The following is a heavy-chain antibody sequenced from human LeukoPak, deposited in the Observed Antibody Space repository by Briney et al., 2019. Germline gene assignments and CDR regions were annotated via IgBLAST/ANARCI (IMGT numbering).Heavy chain of an antibody. CDR1: GFTFDDYA. Sequence: GGSLRLSCAASGFTFDDYAMHWVRQAPGKGLEWVSGISWNSGSIGYADSVKGRFTISRDNAKNSLYLQMNSLRAEDTALYYCAKDSGYDLGSGFDYWGQGTLVTGSS. J-gene: IGHJ4*02. CDR2: ISWNSGSI. V-gene: IGHV3-9*01. CDR3: AKDSGYDLGSGFDY. D-gene: IGHD5-12*01.